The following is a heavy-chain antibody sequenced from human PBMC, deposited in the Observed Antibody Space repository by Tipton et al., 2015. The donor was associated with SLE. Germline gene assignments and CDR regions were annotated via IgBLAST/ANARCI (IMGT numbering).Heavy chain of an antibody. Sequence: QLVQSGAEVKNPGSSVKVSCKASGDTFSDYTFSWVRQAPGQGLEWMGRFIPILDVVNYAQNFQGSVTITADKSTSTVYMELNYLTSEDTAVYYCAALSTLAYCGGECSFWGQGTLVTVSP. D-gene: IGHD2-21*01. J-gene: IGHJ4*02. V-gene: IGHV1-69*09. CDR3: AALSTLAYCGGECSF. CDR1: GDTFSDYT. CDR2: FIPILDVV.